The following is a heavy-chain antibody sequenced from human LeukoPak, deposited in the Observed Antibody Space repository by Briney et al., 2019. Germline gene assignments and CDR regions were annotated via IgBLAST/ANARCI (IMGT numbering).Heavy chain of an antibody. J-gene: IGHJ4*02. D-gene: IGHD2-21*01. CDR2: IWYDGSNK. V-gene: IGHV3-33*01. CDR3: AREDVVARGFDY. CDR1: GFTFSSYG. Sequence: GRSLRLSCAASGFTFSSYGMHWVRQAPGKGLEWVAVIWYDGSNKYYADSVKGRFTISRDNSENTLYLQMNSLRAEDTAVYYCAREDVVARGFDYWGQGTLVTVSS.